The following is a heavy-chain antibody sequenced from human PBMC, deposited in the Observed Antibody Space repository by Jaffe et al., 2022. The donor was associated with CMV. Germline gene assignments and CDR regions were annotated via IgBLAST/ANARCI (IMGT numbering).Heavy chain of an antibody. J-gene: IGHJ5*01. CDR3: ARSFGYNYWFDS. D-gene: IGHD3-22*01. CDR2: ISSNGASI. CDR1: GFMFSTYA. V-gene: IGHV3-64*01. Sequence: DVQLVESGGALVQPGGSLRLSCFASGFMFSTYAMHWVRQAPGKGLEYVSAISSNGASIYYGNSVKDRFTISRDNSKNTLYLQMGGLRADDTALYYCARSFGYNYWFDSWGQGTLVTVSS.